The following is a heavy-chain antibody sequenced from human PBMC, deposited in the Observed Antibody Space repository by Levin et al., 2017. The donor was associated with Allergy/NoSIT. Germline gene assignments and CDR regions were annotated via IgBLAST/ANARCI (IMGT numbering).Heavy chain of an antibody. Sequence: SETLSLTCAVSGYSISSGFYWGWIRLSPGKGLEWIGNIYHSGNTYYNPSLKSRVTITVDTSKNQFSLRLSSVTAADTAVYYCAGQVGSAVTYDYWGQGTLVTVSS. V-gene: IGHV4-38-2*01. CDR2: IYHSGNT. D-gene: IGHD4-17*01. CDR1: GYSISSGFY. J-gene: IGHJ4*02. CDR3: AGQVGSAVTYDY.